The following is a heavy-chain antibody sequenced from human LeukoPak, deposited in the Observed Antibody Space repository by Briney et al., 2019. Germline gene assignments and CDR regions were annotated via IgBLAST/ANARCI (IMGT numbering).Heavy chain of an antibody. CDR1: GFTVSGNH. V-gene: IGHV3-53*01. CDR2: IYNTGTT. D-gene: IGHD7-27*01. Sequence: GGSLRLSCAVSGFTVSGNHVTWVRQAPGKGLAWVSTIYNTGTTNYADSVKGRFTISRDNSKNTVYLQMNSLRVEDTAMYYCARGHWGLDYWGQGTLVTVSS. CDR3: ARGHWGLDY. J-gene: IGHJ4*02.